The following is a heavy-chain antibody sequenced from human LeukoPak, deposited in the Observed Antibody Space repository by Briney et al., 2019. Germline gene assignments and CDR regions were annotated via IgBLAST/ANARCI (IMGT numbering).Heavy chain of an antibody. J-gene: IGHJ3*02. D-gene: IGHD4-23*01. CDR1: GYTFSSYY. Sequence: ASVKVSCKASGYTFSSYYMHWVRQAPGQGLEWMGIINPGGDPSGGSRSYAQKFQGRVTMTRDMSTRTVHMELSSLRSEDTAVYYCARDVVLGDYGGNEFAFDIWGQGTMVTVSS. V-gene: IGHV1-46*01. CDR2: INPGGDPSGGSR. CDR3: ARDVVLGDYGGNEFAFDI.